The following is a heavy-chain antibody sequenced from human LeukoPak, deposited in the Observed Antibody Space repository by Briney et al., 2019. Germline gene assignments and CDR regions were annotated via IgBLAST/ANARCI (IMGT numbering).Heavy chain of an antibody. CDR3: AKSPYYDSSGPIDY. CDR1: GFTFSSYA. V-gene: IGHV3-23*01. J-gene: IGHJ4*02. CDR2: ISGSGGST. D-gene: IGHD3-22*01. Sequence: PGGSLRLSCAASGFTFSSYAMNWVRQAPGKGLEWVSVISGSGGSTNYADSVKGRFTISRDNSKNTLYLQMSSLRAEDTAVYYCAKSPYYDSSGPIDYWGQGTLVTVSS.